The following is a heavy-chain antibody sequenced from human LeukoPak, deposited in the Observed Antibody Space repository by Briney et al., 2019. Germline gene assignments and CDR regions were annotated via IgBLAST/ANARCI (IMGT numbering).Heavy chain of an antibody. Sequence: GGSLRLSCAASGFTFSSYSMNWVRQAPGKGLEWVANIKQDGSEKYYVDSVKGRFTISRDNAKNSLYLQMNSLRAEDTAVYYCARSEGLPTYYYYYMDVWGKGTTVTVSS. V-gene: IGHV3-7*01. CDR1: GFTFSSYS. D-gene: IGHD2-21*02. CDR2: IKQDGSEK. J-gene: IGHJ6*03. CDR3: ARSEGLPTYYYYYMDV.